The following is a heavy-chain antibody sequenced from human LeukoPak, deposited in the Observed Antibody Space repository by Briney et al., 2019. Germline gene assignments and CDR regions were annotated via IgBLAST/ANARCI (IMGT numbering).Heavy chain of an antibody. CDR2: INTDGSST. J-gene: IGHJ1*01. V-gene: IGHV3-74*01. D-gene: IGHD2-2*01. CDR3: AKDPVPAAMNTEYFQH. CDR1: GFIFSSYW. Sequence: GGSLRLSCAASGFIFSSYWLHWVRQAPGKGLVWVSRINTDGSSTSYADSVKGRFTISRDNAKNTLYLQMNSLRAEDTAVYYCAKDPVPAAMNTEYFQHWGQGTLVTVSS.